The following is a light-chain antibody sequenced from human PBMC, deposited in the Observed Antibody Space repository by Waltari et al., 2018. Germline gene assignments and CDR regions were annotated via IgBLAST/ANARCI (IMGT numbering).Light chain of an antibody. V-gene: IGKV2-28*01. CDR1: QSLLHRNGYNY. CDR3: MEALQSVT. CDR2: LGS. Sequence: DIVMTQSPLSLPVTPGEPASISCRSSQSLLHRNGYNYLDWYLQKPGQSPQVLIYLGSNRAAGVPDRFSGSGSGTDLTLKISRVEAEDAGVYYCMEALQSVTFGQGTRLEIK. J-gene: IGKJ5*01.